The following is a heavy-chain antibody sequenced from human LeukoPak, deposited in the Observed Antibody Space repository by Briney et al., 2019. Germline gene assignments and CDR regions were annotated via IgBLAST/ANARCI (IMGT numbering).Heavy chain of an antibody. J-gene: IGHJ3*02. D-gene: IGHD6-13*01. CDR2: IIPIFGTA. V-gene: IGHV1-69*05. Sequence: ASVKVSCKASGGTLSSYAISWVRQAPGQGLEWMGGIIPIFGTANYAQKFQGRVTITTDESTSTVYMELSSLRSEDTAVYYCARGYSSSWCVRDAFDIWGQGTMVTVSS. CDR3: ARGYSSSWCVRDAFDI. CDR1: GGTLSSYA.